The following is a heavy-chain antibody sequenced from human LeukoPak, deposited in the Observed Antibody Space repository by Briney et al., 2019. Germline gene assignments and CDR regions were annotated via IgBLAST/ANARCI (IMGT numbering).Heavy chain of an antibody. V-gene: IGHV3-30-3*01. CDR2: ISYDGSNK. CDR1: GFTFSSYA. J-gene: IGHJ1*01. CDR3: ARGLFARIAASEYFQH. D-gene: IGHD6-13*01. Sequence: GGSLRLSCAASGFTFSSYAMHWVRQAPGKGLEWVAVISYDGSNKYYADSVKGRFTISRDNSKNTLYLQMNSLRAEDTAVHYCARGLFARIAASEYFQHWGQGTLVTVSS.